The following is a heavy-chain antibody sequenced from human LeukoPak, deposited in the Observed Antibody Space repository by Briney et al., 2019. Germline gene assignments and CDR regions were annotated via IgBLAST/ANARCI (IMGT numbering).Heavy chain of an antibody. CDR1: GGSISSYY. J-gene: IGHJ3*02. CDR3: ARFISGSSWYGWSAFDI. V-gene: IGHV4-59*01. D-gene: IGHD6-13*01. Sequence: SETLSLTCTVSGGSISSYYWTWIRQPPGKGLEWIGYIYYSGSTNYNPSLKSRVTISVDTSKNQFSLKLSSVPAADTAVYYCARFISGSSWYGWSAFDIWGQGTMVTVSS. CDR2: IYYSGST.